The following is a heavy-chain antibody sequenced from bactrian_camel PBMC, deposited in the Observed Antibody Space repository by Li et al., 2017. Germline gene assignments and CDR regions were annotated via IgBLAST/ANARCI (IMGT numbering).Heavy chain of an antibody. J-gene: IGHJ4*01. CDR2: IKDDGTT. V-gene: IGHV3S26*01. CDR3: AAHRAYCTVGVCYCAPPGIKHEYKV. Sequence: HVQLVESGGGSVQAGGSLTLSCVVSGISYSVPRYSMAWFRQAPGKAREGVADIKDDGTTSYTDSVKGRFTISKDNAKNTLYLQMSSLKPEDSAMYYCAAHRAYCTVGVCYCAPPGIKHEYKVWGQGTQVTVS. CDR1: GISYSVPRYS. D-gene: IGHD6*01.